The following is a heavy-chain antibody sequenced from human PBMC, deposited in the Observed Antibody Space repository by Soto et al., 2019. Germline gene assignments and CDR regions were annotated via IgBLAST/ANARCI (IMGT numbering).Heavy chain of an antibody. J-gene: IGHJ4*02. CDR2: ISAYNGNT. CDR1: GYTFTSYG. CDR3: ARERTRRSSSGYCDY. D-gene: IGHD6-13*01. V-gene: IGHV1-18*01. Sequence: QVQLVQSGAEVKKPGASVKVSCKASGYTFTSYGISWVRQAPGQGLEWMGWISAYNGNTNYAQKLQGRVTMTTDTSTSKAYMELRSLRSDDTAVYYCARERTRRSSSGYCDYWGQGTLVTVSS.